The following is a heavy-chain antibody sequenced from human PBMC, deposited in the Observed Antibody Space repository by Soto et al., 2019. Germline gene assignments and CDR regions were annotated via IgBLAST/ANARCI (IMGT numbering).Heavy chain of an antibody. CDR2: IKQDGSEK. D-gene: IGHD3-22*01. V-gene: IGHV3-7*01. CDR3: ARSSDYHDKYPTNQHFHH. CDR1: GFTFSSYW. Sequence: EVQLVESGGGLVQPGGSLRLSCAASGFTFSSYWMSWVRQAPGKGLEWVANIKQDGSEKYYVDSVKGRFTISRDNAKNSLYLQMNSLRAEDTAMYNCARSSDYHDKYPTNQHFHHWGQGTLVTVSS. J-gene: IGHJ1*01.